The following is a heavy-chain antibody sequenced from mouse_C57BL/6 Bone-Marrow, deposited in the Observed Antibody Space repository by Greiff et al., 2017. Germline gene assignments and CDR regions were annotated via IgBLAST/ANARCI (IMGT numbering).Heavy chain of an antibody. V-gene: IGHV7-1*01. J-gene: IGHJ1*03. D-gene: IGHD1-1*01. CDR1: GFTFSDFY. CDR2: SRNKANDYTT. CDR3: AREDYYGSHWYFDV. Sequence: EVKLMESGGGLVQSGRSLRLSCATSGFTFSDFYMEWVRQAPGKGLEWIAASRNKANDYTTEYSASVKDRFIVSRYTSQSILYLQMNALRAEDTAIYYCAREDYYGSHWYFDVWGTGTTVTVSS.